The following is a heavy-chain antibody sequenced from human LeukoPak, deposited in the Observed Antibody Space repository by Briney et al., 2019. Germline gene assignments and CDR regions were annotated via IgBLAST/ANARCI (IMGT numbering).Heavy chain of an antibody. Sequence: SETLSLTCTVSGGSINSYYWSWIRQPPGKGLEWVGYISYTGSTNYNPSLKSRVTISVDTSKNQFSLKLSSVTAADTAVYYCARSEYSYGADAFDIWGQGTMVTVSS. CDR1: GGSINSYY. CDR2: ISYTGST. V-gene: IGHV4-59*01. CDR3: ARSEYSYGADAFDI. J-gene: IGHJ3*02. D-gene: IGHD5-18*01.